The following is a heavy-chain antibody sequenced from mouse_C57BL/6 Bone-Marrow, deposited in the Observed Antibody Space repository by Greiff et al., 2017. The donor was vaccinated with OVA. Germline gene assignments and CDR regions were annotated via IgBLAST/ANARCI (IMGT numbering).Heavy chain of an antibody. CDR2: INPRNGGT. V-gene: IGHV1-53*01. CDR1: GYTFTSYW. D-gene: IGHD1-1*01. CDR3: ARRDYYGSSLRFDY. J-gene: IGHJ2*01. Sequence: QVQLQQPGTDLVKPGASVKLSCKASGYTFTSYWMHWVKQRPGPGLEWIGHINPRNGGTNYNEKFKSKATLTVDKSSSTAYMQLSSLTSEDSAVYYGARRDYYGSSLRFDYWGQGTTLTVSS.